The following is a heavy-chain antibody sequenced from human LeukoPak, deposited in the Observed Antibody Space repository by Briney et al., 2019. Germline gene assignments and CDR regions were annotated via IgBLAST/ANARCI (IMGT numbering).Heavy chain of an antibody. D-gene: IGHD3-16*01. CDR2: ISGSGGTT. CDR3: AKDRGVTFGGADLDY. CDR1: GFTFSNYA. J-gene: IGHJ4*02. Sequence: SGGSLRLSSAASGFTFSNYAMSWVRQAPGKGLEWVSAISGSGGTTYYADSVKGRFTISRDNSKNTLYLQMNSLRAEDTAVYYCAKDRGVTFGGADLDYWGQGTLVTVSS. V-gene: IGHV3-23*01.